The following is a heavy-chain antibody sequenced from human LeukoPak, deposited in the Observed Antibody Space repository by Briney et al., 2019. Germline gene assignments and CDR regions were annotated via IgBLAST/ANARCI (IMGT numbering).Heavy chain of an antibody. Sequence: GGSLRLSCGASGFTFDSYVMNWVRQAPGKGLEWVAVISYDGSNKYYADSVKGRFTISRDNSKNTLYLQMNSLRAEDTAVYYCARGITMVRGLNLWGQGTLVTVSS. CDR1: GFTFDSYV. J-gene: IGHJ4*02. CDR2: ISYDGSNK. V-gene: IGHV3-30*03. CDR3: ARGITMVRGLNL. D-gene: IGHD3-10*01.